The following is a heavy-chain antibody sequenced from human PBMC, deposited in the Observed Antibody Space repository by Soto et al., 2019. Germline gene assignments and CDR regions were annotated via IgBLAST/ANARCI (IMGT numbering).Heavy chain of an antibody. V-gene: IGHV3-74*01. D-gene: IGHD2-2*01. CDR3: GGGGSTSSNGMDV. J-gene: IGHJ6*02. CDR2: INPDGSST. Sequence: VQLAESGGGLVQPGGSLRLSCAASGFTFSPYWMHWVRQAPGKGLVWVSRINPDGSSTNYADSVKGRFTISRDNAKNTLYLQMNSRRAEDTAVYYCGGGGSTSSNGMDVWGQGTTVTVSS. CDR1: GFTFSPYW.